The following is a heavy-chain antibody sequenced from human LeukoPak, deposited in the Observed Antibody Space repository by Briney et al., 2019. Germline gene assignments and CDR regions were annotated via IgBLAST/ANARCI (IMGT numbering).Heavy chain of an antibody. CDR1: GFIFSRDS. CDR3: VRDNPRCCGVVPANIDDY. CDR2: LSHDSGVR. J-gene: IGHJ4*02. V-gene: IGHV3-48*01. D-gene: IGHD2-15*01. Sequence: GGPLRLSSEASGFIFSRDSMYWVRQAPGKGLEWTSYLSHDSGVRYYADSVRGRFTISRDNAKNSLHLQMHSLRADDTAVYYCVRDNPRCCGVVPANIDDYWGQGTLVTVSS.